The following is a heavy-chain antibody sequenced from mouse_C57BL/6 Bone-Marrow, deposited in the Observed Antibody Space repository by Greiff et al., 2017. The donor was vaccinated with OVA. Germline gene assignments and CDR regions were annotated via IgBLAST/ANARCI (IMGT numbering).Heavy chain of an antibody. CDR1: GYSITSGYY. J-gene: IGHJ2*01. D-gene: IGHD1-1*01. CDR2: ISYDGSN. V-gene: IGHV3-6*01. Sequence: EVQLQESGPGLVKPSQSLSLTCSVTGYSITSGYYWNWIRQFPGNKLEWMGYISYDGSNNYNPSLQNRISITRDTSKNQFFLKLNSVTTEDTATYYCAREGGFYYYGPYYFDYWGQGTTLSVSS. CDR3: AREGGFYYYGPYYFDY.